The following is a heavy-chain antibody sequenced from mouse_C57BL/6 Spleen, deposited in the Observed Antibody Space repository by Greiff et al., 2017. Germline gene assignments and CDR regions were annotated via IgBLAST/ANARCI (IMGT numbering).Heavy chain of an antibody. CDR1: GYTFTSYW. CDR2: IDPSDSYT. J-gene: IGHJ2*01. Sequence: VQLQQPGAELVKPGTSVKLSCKASGYTFTSYWMQWVKQRPGQGLEWIGEIDPSDSYTNYNQKFKGKATLTVDTSSSTAYMQLSSLTSEDYSVYYTATSDFDYWGQGTTLTVSS. V-gene: IGHV1-50*01. CDR3: ATSDFDY.